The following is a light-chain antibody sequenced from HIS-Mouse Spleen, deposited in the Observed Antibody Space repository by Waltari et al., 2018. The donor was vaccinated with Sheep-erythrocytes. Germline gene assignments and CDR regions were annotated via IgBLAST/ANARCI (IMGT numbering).Light chain of an antibody. CDR2: SNN. Sequence: PPSASGTPGQRVTISCSGSSSNIGSNTVNWYQQLPGTAPKLLIYSNNQRPSGVPDRFSGSKSGTSASLAISGLQSEDEADYYCAAWDDSLNVLVFGGGTKLTVL. CDR3: AAWDDSLNVLV. J-gene: IGLJ3*02. V-gene: IGLV1-44*01. CDR1: SSNIGSNT.